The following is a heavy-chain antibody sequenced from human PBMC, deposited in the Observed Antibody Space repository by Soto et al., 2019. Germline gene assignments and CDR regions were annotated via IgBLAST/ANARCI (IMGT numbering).Heavy chain of an antibody. D-gene: IGHD5-18*01. J-gene: IGHJ4*02. Sequence: QVQLVQSGAEVKKPGASVKVSCKASGYTFTSYAISWVRQAPGQGLEWMGWINAYNGNTNSAQKLQGRVTMTTDTATNTAYMELRSLRSDDTAVYYCARDTAMARPDAWGQGTLVTVSS. CDR2: INAYNGNT. V-gene: IGHV1-18*01. CDR3: ARDTAMARPDA. CDR1: GYTFTSYA.